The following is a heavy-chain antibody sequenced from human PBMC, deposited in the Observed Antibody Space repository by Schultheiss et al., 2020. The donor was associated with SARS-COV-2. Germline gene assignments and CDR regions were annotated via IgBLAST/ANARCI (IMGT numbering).Heavy chain of an antibody. J-gene: IGHJ3*02. CDR3: ARIGMVRAVRDAFDT. CDR2: IYHSGST. Sequence: SETLSLTCAVSGDAITRDFWWSWVRQPPGKGLEWIGEIYHSGSTNYNPSLKSRVTTSLDTSKNQFSLRLSSVTAADTALYYCARIGMVRAVRDAFDTWGQGTMVTVSS. D-gene: IGHD3-10*01. CDR1: GDAITRDFW. V-gene: IGHV4-4*02.